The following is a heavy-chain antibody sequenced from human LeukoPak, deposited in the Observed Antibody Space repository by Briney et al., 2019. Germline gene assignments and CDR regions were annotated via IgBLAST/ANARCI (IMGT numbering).Heavy chain of an antibody. CDR1: GSGFTFNNYW. J-gene: IGHJ4*02. D-gene: IGHD6-19*01. V-gene: IGHV3-74*01. CDR3: ATLISGWSLY. CDR2: INADGSTT. Sequence: PGGSLRLSCAASGSGFTFNNYWMHWVRQAPVKGLVWVSRINADGSTTSYADSVRGRFTISRDNAKNTLYLQMNSLRAEDTAVYYCATLISGWSLYWGQGTLVTVSS.